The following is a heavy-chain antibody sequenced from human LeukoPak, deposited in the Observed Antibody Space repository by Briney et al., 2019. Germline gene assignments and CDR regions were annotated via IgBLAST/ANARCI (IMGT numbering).Heavy chain of an antibody. J-gene: IGHJ4*02. CDR1: GYSFTSYY. Sequence: ASVKVSCKASGYSFTSYYMQWVQQAPPQGLEWVGRVYPSRGSTRYAQKFQGRATMTRDTSTSTVYMELSGLRAEDTAVYDCAREDTGYDTNIFDYWGQGTLVTVSS. CDR2: VYPSRGST. D-gene: IGHD5-12*01. V-gene: IGHV1-46*01. CDR3: AREDTGYDTNIFDY.